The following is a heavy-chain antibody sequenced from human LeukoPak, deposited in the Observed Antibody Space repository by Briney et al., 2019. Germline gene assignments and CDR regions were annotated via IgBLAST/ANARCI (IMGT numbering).Heavy chain of an antibody. J-gene: IGHJ4*02. CDR2: ISWNSGSI. Sequence: GGSLRLSCAASGFTFDDYAMHWVRQAPGKGLEWVSGISWNSGSIGYADSVKGRFTTSRDNSKDTLYLQMNSLRAEDTAVYYCAKDLRGDWNYFDYWGQGTLVTVSS. V-gene: IGHV3-9*01. CDR3: AKDLRGDWNYFDY. CDR1: GFTFDDYA. D-gene: IGHD3-16*01.